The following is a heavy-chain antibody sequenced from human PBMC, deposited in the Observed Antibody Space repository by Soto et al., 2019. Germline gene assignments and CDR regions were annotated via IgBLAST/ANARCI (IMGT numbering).Heavy chain of an antibody. J-gene: IGHJ6*02. V-gene: IGHV1-18*01. Sequence: QAQLVQSGAEVKKPGASVNVSCKASGYDYVTYAITWVRQRPGQGLEWMGWISTLNGNTNYAQNFQGRVTMTTDTYTRIVHLELTSLRSDDTAVYYCARRVQVSLPDYYGMDVWGQGTTVTVSS. CDR2: ISTLNGNT. CDR1: GYDYVTYA. D-gene: IGHD1-1*01. CDR3: ARRVQVSLPDYYGMDV.